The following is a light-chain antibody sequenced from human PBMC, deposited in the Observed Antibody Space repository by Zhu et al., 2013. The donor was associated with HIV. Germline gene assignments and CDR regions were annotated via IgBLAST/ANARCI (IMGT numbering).Light chain of an antibody. CDR2: AAY. V-gene: IGKV1-39*01. CDR1: QSISSF. Sequence: DIQMTQSPSSLSASVGDRVTITCRASQSISSFLNWYQQKPGKAPKLLIYAAYSLQSGVPSRFSGSGSGTEFTLTISSLQPEDFATYYCQQSYTTPCSFGQGTKAGDQT. CDR3: QQSYTTPCS. J-gene: IGKJ2*04.